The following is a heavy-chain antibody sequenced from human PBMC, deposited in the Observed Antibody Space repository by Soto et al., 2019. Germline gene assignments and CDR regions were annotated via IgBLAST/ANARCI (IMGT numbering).Heavy chain of an antibody. J-gene: IGHJ3*02. CDR2: IYYSGST. CDR1: GGSISSYY. D-gene: IGHD3-22*01. CDR3: ARRDYYDSSGYYYGDAFDI. Sequence: SEPLSLTCTVSGGSISSYYWSWIRQPPGKGLEWIGYIYYSGSTNYNPSLKSRVTISVDTSKNQFSLKLSSVTAADTAVYYCARRDYYDSSGYYYGDAFDIWGQGTMVTVSS. V-gene: IGHV4-59*01.